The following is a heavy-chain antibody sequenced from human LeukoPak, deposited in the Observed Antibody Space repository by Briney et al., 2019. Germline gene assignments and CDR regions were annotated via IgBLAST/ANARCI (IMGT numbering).Heavy chain of an antibody. Sequence: GASVKVSCKASGYSFTDYYMHWVRQAPGQGLEWMGWINPKSGGTSYAQNFQGRVTMTRDTSINTAYMELSRLRSDNAAVYHCVREYYDILTGSGGAGYYFDYWGQGTLVTVSS. D-gene: IGHD3-9*01. V-gene: IGHV1-2*02. CDR3: VREYYDILTGSGGAGYYFDY. J-gene: IGHJ4*02. CDR2: INPKSGGT. CDR1: GYSFTDYY.